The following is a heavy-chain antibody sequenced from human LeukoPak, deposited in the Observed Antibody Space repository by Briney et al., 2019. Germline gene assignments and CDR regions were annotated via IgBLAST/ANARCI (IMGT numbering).Heavy chain of an antibody. D-gene: IGHD7-27*01. CDR2: ISSSGGST. CDR3: AKGESNWDYYFDY. Sequence: GGSLRLSCAASGFTYSSYAMSWVRQAPGKGLGWVSAISSSGGSTYYADSVKGRFTISRDNSKNTLFLQMNSLRAEDTAVYYCAKGESNWDYYFDYWGQGTLVTVSS. CDR1: GFTYSSYA. V-gene: IGHV3-23*01. J-gene: IGHJ4*02.